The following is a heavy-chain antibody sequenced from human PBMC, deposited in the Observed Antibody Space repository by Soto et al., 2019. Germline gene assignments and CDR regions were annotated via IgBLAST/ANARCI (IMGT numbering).Heavy chain of an antibody. CDR3: ATSPATGTSRYFDY. D-gene: IGHD1-7*01. CDR1: GYSFSNYW. V-gene: IGHV5-51*01. CDR2: IYPGDSDT. J-gene: IGHJ4*02. Sequence: GESLTISCKVSGYSFSNYWIGWVRQMPGKGLEWMGIIYPGDSDTRYNPSVRGQVTISADKSISAAYLHWSSLKASDTAMYYCATSPATGTSRYFDYWGQGTLVTVSS.